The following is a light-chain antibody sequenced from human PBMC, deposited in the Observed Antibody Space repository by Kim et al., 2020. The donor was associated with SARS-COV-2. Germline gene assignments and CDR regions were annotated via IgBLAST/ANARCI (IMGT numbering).Light chain of an antibody. V-gene: IGLV1-44*01. CDR1: SSNIGSNN. J-gene: IGLJ3*02. CDR2: SNN. Sequence: ELTQPPSASGTPGQRVTIACSGRSSNIGSNNVVWYQQLPGAAPNLLIYSNNHRPAGIPDRFSGSRSGTSASLAISGHQSGDEADYYCAVWDDSLKQGVFGGGTQLTVL. CDR3: AVWDDSLKQGV.